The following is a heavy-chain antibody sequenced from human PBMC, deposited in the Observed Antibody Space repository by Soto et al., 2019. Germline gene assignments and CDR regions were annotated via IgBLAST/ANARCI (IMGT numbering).Heavy chain of an antibody. CDR3: ARDDILTGWLSGMDV. Sequence: GASVKVSCKASGYTFTSYAMHWVRQAPGQRLEWMGWINAGNGNTKYSQKFQGRVTITRDTSASTANMELSSLRSEDTAVYYCARDDILTGWLSGMDVWGQGTTVTVSS. CDR1: GYTFTSYA. D-gene: IGHD3-9*01. CDR2: INAGNGNT. J-gene: IGHJ6*02. V-gene: IGHV1-3*01.